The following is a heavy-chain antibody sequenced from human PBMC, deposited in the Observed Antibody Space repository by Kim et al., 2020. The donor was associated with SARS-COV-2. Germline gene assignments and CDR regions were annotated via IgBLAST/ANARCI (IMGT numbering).Heavy chain of an antibody. CDR3: ASSLGDGY. D-gene: IGHD3-10*01. CDR2: SGVTT. Sequence: SGVTTYDADSVRGRFTISRDNSKDTVYLQMNSLRAEDTAIYCCASSLGDGYWGQGTLVTVSS. J-gene: IGHJ4*02. V-gene: IGHV3-23*01.